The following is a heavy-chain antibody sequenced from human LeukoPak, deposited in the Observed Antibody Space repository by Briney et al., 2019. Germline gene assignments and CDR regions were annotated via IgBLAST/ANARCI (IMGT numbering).Heavy chain of an antibody. CDR2: INHSGST. CDR3: ARGLKRRYFDWLLPTYFDY. Sequence: SETLSLTCAVYGGSFSGYYWSSIRQPPGKGLEWIGEINHSGSTNYNPSLKSRVTISVDTSKNQFSLKLSSVTAADTAVCYCARGLKRRYFDWLLPTYFDYWGQGTLVTVSS. V-gene: IGHV4-34*01. J-gene: IGHJ4*02. D-gene: IGHD3-9*01. CDR1: GGSFSGYY.